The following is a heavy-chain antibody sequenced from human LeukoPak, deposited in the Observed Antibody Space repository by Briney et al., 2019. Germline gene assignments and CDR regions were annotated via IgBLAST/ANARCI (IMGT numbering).Heavy chain of an antibody. D-gene: IGHD3-3*01. Sequence: SETLSLTCTVSGVSISSYYWSWIRRPAGKGLKWIGRIYTSGSTNYNPSLKSRVTMSVDTSKNQFSLKLSSVTAADTAVYYCARGSRVDFDYWGQGTLVTVSS. J-gene: IGHJ4*02. V-gene: IGHV4-4*07. CDR2: IYTSGST. CDR1: GVSISSYY. CDR3: ARGSRVDFDY.